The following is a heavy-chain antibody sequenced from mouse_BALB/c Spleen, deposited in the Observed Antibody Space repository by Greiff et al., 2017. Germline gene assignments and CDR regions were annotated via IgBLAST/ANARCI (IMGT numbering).Heavy chain of an antibody. V-gene: IGHV1-12*01. CDR1: GYTFTSYN. Sequence: QVQLQQPGAELVKPGASVKMSCKASGYTFTSYNMHWVKQTPGQGLEWIGAIYPGNGDTSYNQKFKGKATLTADKSSSTAYMQLSSLTSEDSAVYYCARSYYGSPYYYAMDYWGQGTSVTVSS. D-gene: IGHD1-1*01. CDR2: IYPGNGDT. CDR3: ARSYYGSPYYYAMDY. J-gene: IGHJ4*01.